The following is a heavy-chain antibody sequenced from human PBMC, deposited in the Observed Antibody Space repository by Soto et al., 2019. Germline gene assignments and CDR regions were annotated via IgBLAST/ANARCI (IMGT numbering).Heavy chain of an antibody. Sequence: EGHLLESGGDLVQRGGSLRLSCAASGFSFGNHAMSWVRQIPGKGPEWVSLISSGGRDIFYADSVKGRFSISRDNSENTLYLQMNSLRAEDTALYYCAKDGSYCGGDCYSLTNAFEVWGQGTMVTVSS. D-gene: IGHD2-21*02. CDR1: GFSFGNHA. V-gene: IGHV3-23*03. CDR3: AKDGSYCGGDCYSLTNAFEV. CDR2: ISSGGRDI. J-gene: IGHJ3*01.